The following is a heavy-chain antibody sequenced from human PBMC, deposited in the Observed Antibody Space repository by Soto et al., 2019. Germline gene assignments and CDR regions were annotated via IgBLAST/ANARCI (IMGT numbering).Heavy chain of an antibody. CDR2: ISSSSSYI. D-gene: IGHD3-10*01. Sequence: PGGSLRLSCAASGFTFSSYSMNWVRQAPGKGLEWVSSISSSSSYIYYADSVKGRFTISRDNAKNSLYLQMNSLRAEDTAVYYCARENMVRGVIIAYNWFDPWGQGTLVTVSS. CDR3: ARENMVRGVIIAYNWFDP. J-gene: IGHJ5*02. CDR1: GFTFSSYS. V-gene: IGHV3-21*01.